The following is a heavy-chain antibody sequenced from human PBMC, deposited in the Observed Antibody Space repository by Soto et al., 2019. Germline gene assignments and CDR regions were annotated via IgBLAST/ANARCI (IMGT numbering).Heavy chain of an antibody. J-gene: IGHJ6*02. V-gene: IGHV1-69*13. CDR3: ATDILTGIVYYYYGMDV. D-gene: IGHD3-9*01. Sequence: VASVKVSCKASGGTFSSYVISWVRQAPGQGLEWMGGIIPIFGTANYAQKFQGRVTITADESTSTAYMELSSLRSEDTAVYYCATDILTGIVYYYYGMDVWGQGTTVTVSS. CDR2: IIPIFGTA. CDR1: GGTFSSYV.